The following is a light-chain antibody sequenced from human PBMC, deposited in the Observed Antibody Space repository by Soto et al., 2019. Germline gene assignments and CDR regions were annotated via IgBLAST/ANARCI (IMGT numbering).Light chain of an antibody. J-gene: IGKJ4*01. CDR1: QYISNY. CDR2: DVS. CDR3: QQFDNLPLT. Sequence: DIPMTQSPSSLSASVGDRVTITCQASQYISNYLNWYQQKPGKAPKILIYDVSVLEAGVPSRFSGGGSGTHFTLAISSLQAEDAATYYCQQFDNLPLTFAGGTKVEIK. V-gene: IGKV1-33*01.